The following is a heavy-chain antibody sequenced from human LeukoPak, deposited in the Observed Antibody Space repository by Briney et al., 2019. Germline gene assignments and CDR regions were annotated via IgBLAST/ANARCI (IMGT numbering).Heavy chain of an antibody. CDR3: ARGPGYNWNDEGYFDY. V-gene: IGHV3-74*01. Sequence: GGSLRLSCGASGFTFTTHWIHWVRQAPGKGLVWVSRIKPDGSDTNYADSVKGRFTISRDNAKNSLYLQMNSLRAEDTAVYYCARGPGYNWNDEGYFDYWGQGTLVTVSS. CDR2: IKPDGSDT. D-gene: IGHD1-1*01. CDR1: GFTFTTHW. J-gene: IGHJ4*02.